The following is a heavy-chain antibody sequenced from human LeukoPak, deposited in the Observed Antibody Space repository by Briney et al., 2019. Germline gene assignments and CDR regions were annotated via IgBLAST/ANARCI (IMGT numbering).Heavy chain of an antibody. CDR1: GGTFSSYA. CDR3: ARSPKTYYDILTGYYRAFDI. D-gene: IGHD3-9*01. V-gene: IGHV1-69*13. Sequence: SVKVSCKASGGTFSSYAISWVRQAPGQGLEWMGGIIPIFGTANYAQKFQGRVTITADESTSTAYMDLSSLRSEDTAVYYCARSPKTYYDILTGYYRAFDIWGQGTMVTVSS. CDR2: IIPIFGTA. J-gene: IGHJ3*02.